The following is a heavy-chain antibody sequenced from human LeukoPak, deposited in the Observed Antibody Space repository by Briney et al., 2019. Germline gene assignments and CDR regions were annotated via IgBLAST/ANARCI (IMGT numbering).Heavy chain of an antibody. Sequence: SETLSLTCTVSGGSMSSSTYYWGWIRQPPGKGLEWIGSLYYSGSTYDNPSLKSRVTISVDTSKNQLSLKLSSVTAADTAIYYCARNSPVATEAFDIWGQGTMATVSS. J-gene: IGHJ3*02. V-gene: IGHV4-39*01. D-gene: IGHD2-2*01. CDR2: LYYSGST. CDR3: ARNSPVATEAFDI. CDR1: GGSMSSSTYY.